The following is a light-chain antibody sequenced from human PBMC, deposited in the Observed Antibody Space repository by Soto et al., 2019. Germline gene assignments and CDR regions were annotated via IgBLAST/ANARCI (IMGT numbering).Light chain of an antibody. Sequence: QSVLTQPASVSGSPGQSITIPCTGTSGDVGGYNYVSWYQQHPGKAPKLIIYDVSNRPSGVSNRFSGSKSGNTASLTISGLQAEDEADYYCSSYTSSSTYVFGTGTKVTVL. CDR2: DVS. CDR1: SGDVGGYNY. V-gene: IGLV2-14*03. J-gene: IGLJ1*01. CDR3: SSYTSSSTYV.